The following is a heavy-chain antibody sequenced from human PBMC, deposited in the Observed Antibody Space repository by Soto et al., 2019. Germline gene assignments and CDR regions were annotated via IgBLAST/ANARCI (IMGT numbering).Heavy chain of an antibody. D-gene: IGHD2-2*01. V-gene: IGHV3-23*01. CDR1: GFTLRGYA. J-gene: IGHJ4*02. Sequence: GGSLRLSCAASGFTLRGYARDWVRQAPGKGLEEVSGISSNGVSTYYADAVKGRFTISRDISKNTLYLQMSSLRADDTALYYCAKDREGYCSSTSCLYYFDSWGQGTQVTVSS. CDR3: AKDREGYCSSTSCLYYFDS. CDR2: ISSNGVST.